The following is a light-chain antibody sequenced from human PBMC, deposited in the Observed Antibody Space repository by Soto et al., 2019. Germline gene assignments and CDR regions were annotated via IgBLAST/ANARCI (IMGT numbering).Light chain of an antibody. CDR2: EVS. CDR3: SSYTPTTRL. Sequence: QSALTQPASVSGSPGQSITISCTGTSSDIGTNNYVSWFQQRPGKAPTLITYEVSNRPSGVSNHISGSRSGNTASLTISGLLPEDEAEYYCSSYTPTTRLFGGGTKVTVL. J-gene: IGLJ3*02. V-gene: IGLV2-14*01. CDR1: SSDIGTNNY.